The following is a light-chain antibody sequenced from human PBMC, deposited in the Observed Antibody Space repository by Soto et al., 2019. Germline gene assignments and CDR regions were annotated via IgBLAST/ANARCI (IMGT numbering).Light chain of an antibody. CDR2: GAS. V-gene: IGKV3-20*01. CDR3: QQYQQSDRSPLT. CDR1: HSLRLTS. J-gene: IGKJ4*01. Sequence: EIVLTQSPGTLSLSPGERATLSCRAGHSLRLTSLAWYQQKPGQAPRLLIYGASYRATGIPERFSGSGSGTDFTLTISRLEPEDFAVYYCQQYQQSDRSPLTFGGGTTVEIK.